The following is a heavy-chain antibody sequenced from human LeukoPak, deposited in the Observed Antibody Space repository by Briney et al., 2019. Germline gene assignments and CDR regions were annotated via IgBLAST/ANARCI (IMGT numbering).Heavy chain of an antibody. V-gene: IGHV4-34*01. CDR3: ARGYCSGGSCYSFDY. D-gene: IGHD2-15*01. Sequence: SSQTLSLTCAVYGGSFSGYYWSWIRQPPGKGLEWIGEINPSGSTNYHTSLKTPVTISVDTSKNQVSLKLSSVTAADTAVYYCARGYCSGGSCYSFDYWGQGTLVTVSS. CDR1: GGSFSGYY. J-gene: IGHJ4*02. CDR2: INPSGST.